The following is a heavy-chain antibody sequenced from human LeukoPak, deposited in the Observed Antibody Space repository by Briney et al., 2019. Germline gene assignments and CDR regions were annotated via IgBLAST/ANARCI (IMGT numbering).Heavy chain of an antibody. CDR1: GGSFSGYY. Sequence: PSETLSLTCAVYGGSFSGYYWSWIRQPPGKGLEWIGEINHSGSTNYNPSLKSRVTISVDTSKNQFSLKLSSVTAADSAVYYCARVRYSYGHKVYGVDVWGQGTTVTVSS. J-gene: IGHJ6*02. V-gene: IGHV4-34*01. CDR3: ARVRYSYGHKVYGVDV. CDR2: INHSGST. D-gene: IGHD5-18*01.